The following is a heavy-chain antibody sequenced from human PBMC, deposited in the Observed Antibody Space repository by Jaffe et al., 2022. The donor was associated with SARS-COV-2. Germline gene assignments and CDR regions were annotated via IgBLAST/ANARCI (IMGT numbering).Heavy chain of an antibody. CDR1: GFTFSSYG. Sequence: QVQLVESGGGVVQPGRSLRLSCAASGFTFSSYGMHWVRQAPGKGLEWVAVISYDGSNKYYADSVKGRFTISRDNSKNTLYLQMNSLRAEDTAVYYCAKGGTNGVWPDYYYGMDVWGQGTTVTVSS. CDR2: ISYDGSNK. J-gene: IGHJ6*02. CDR3: AKGGTNGVWPDYYYGMDV. V-gene: IGHV3-30*18. D-gene: IGHD2-8*01.